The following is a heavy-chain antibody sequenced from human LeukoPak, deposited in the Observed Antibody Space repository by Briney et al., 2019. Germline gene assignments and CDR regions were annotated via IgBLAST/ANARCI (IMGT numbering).Heavy chain of an antibody. Sequence: SETLSLTCTVSGGSISSRSSYWGRIRQPPGKGLEWIGSIYYSGSTYYNSSLKSRVTISVDTSKNQFSLKLRSVTAADTAVYYCARDNSGFAWGQGTLVTVSS. V-gene: IGHV4-39*07. D-gene: IGHD6-19*01. CDR3: ARDNSGFA. CDR1: GGSISSRSSY. J-gene: IGHJ5*02. CDR2: IYYSGST.